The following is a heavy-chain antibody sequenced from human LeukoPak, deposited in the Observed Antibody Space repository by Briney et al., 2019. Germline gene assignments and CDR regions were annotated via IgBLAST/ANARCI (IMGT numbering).Heavy chain of an antibody. D-gene: IGHD1-26*01. Sequence: GGSLRLSCAASEFTFSSYAMSWVRQAPGKGLEWVSAISGSGGSTYYADSVKGRFTISRDNSKNTLYLQMNSLRAEDTAVYYCAKDLVVGATTLYYFDYWGQGTLVTVSS. CDR2: ISGSGGST. CDR1: EFTFSSYA. CDR3: AKDLVVGATTLYYFDY. V-gene: IGHV3-23*01. J-gene: IGHJ4*02.